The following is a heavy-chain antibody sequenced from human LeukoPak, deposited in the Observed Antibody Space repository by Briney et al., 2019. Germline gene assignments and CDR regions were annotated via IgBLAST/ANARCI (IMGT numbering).Heavy chain of an antibody. Sequence: PGGSLRLSCAASGFTFSNYAMNWVRQAPGKGLDWVSAISGSGGSTYYADSVKGRFTIFRDNSKNTLYLQMNSLRAEDTALYYCAKSSPPPLRYWGQGTLVTVSS. V-gene: IGHV3-23*01. CDR2: ISGSGGST. J-gene: IGHJ4*02. CDR3: AKSSPPPLRY. CDR1: GFTFSNYA.